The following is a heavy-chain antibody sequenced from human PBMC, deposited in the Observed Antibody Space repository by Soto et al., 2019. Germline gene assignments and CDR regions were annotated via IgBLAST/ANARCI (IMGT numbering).Heavy chain of an antibody. CDR3: AKDSTLGGWGGMDV. Sequence: EVQLVESGGGLVQPGRSLRLSCAASGFTFEDYAMHWVRQAPGKGLEWVSGISWNSGTIGYADSVKGRFTISRDNAKNSLYLQMNSLRAEDTAFYYCAKDSTLGGWGGMDVWGQGTTVTVSS. CDR2: ISWNSGTI. D-gene: IGHD3-16*01. V-gene: IGHV3-9*01. CDR1: GFTFEDYA. J-gene: IGHJ6*02.